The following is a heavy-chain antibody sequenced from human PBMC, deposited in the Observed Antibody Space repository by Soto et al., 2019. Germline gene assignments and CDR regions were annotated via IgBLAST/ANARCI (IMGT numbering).Heavy chain of an antibody. Sequence: ASVKVSCKASGGTFSSYAISWVRQAPGQGLEWMGGIIPIFGTANYAQKFQGRVTITADESTSTAYMELSSLRSEDTAMYYCARQPAARRTNGVFDPGWFDYSGQGPLVTVSS. CDR1: GGTFSSYA. J-gene: IGHJ4*02. V-gene: IGHV1-69*13. CDR2: IIPIFGTA. CDR3: ARQPAARRTNGVFDPGWFDY. D-gene: IGHD2-8*01.